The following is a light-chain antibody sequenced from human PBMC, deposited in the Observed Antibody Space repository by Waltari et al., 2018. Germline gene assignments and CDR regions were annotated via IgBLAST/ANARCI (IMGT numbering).Light chain of an antibody. CDR3: QQYYNTPPT. CDR1: QTLYRSNNKNY. CDR2: WAS. J-gene: IGKJ3*01. V-gene: IGKV4-1*01. Sequence: DIVMTQSQDSLAVSLGERPTTNCKSSQTLYRSNNKNYVAWYQQKPGQPPQMLIYWASTRESGVPDRFSGSGSGTDFTLTITSLQAEDVAVYYCQQYYNTPPTFGPGTKVDIK.